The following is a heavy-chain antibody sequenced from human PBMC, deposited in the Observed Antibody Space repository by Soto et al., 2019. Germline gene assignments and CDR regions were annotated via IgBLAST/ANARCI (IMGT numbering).Heavy chain of an antibody. CDR2: IYYSGST. D-gene: IGHD3-3*01. V-gene: IGHV4-39*01. J-gene: IGHJ6*03. CDR3: ARHVAYYDFPPTTPMDV. Sequence: SETLSLTCTVSGGSISSSSYYWGWIRQPPGKGLEWIGSIYYSGSTNYNPSLKSRVTISVDTSKNQFSLKLSSVTAADTAVYYCARHVAYYDFPPTTPMDVWGKGTTVTVSS. CDR1: GGSISSSSYY.